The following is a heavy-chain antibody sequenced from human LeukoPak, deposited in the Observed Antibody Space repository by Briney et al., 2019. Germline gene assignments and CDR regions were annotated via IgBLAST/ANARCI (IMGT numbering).Heavy chain of an antibody. D-gene: IGHD1-26*01. J-gene: IGHJ4*02. CDR1: GGSISSYY. V-gene: IGHV4-59*01. CDR2: IYYSGST. CDR3: ARGVNSGYFDY. Sequence: SETLSLTCTVSGGSISSYYWTWIRQPPGKGLEWIGYIYYSGSTNYNPSLKSRVTISVDTSKNQFSLKLTSVTAADTAVYYCARGVNSGYFDYCGQGTLVSVSS.